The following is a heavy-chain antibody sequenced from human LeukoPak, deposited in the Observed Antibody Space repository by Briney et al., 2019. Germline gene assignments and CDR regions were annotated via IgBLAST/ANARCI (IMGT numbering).Heavy chain of an antibody. CDR2: INSGGSDS. V-gene: IGHV3-74*01. D-gene: IGHD1-14*01. J-gene: IGHJ4*02. CDR1: GFAFSSYW. CDR3: ARGHSTGCFDY. Sequence: PGGSLRHSCAASGFAFSSYWIHWVRQALGKGLVWVSRINSGGSDSIYADSVKGRFTISRDNAQNTVYLQMNSLRAEDTAIYYCARGHSTGCFDYWGQGTLVTVSS.